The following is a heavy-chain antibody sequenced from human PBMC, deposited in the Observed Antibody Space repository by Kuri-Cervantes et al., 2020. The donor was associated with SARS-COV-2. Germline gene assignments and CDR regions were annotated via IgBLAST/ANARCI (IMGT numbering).Heavy chain of an antibody. CDR1: GFTFSGST. CDR3: AKKGTVVFDY. D-gene: IGHD4-23*01. J-gene: IGHJ4*02. CDR2: IRTKVDSYET. Sequence: GGSLRLSCAASGFTFSGSTMHWVRQASGKGLEWIGRIRTKVDSYETVYGASVKGRFAISRDDVKNTLYLQMNSLRAEDTAVYYCAKKGTVVFDYWGQGTLVTVSS. V-gene: IGHV3-73*01.